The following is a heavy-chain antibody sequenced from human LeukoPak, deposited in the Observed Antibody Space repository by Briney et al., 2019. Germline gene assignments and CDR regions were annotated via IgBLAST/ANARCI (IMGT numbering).Heavy chain of an antibody. CDR2: IYSGGST. D-gene: IGHD3-10*01. J-gene: IGHJ4*02. CDR3: AREDNYGSGSSYYFDY. CDR1: GFTVSSNY. Sequence: GGSLRLSCAASGFTVSSNYMSWVRQAPGKGLEWVSVIYSGGSTYYADSVKGRFTISRDNSKNTLYLQMNSLRAEDTAVYYCAREDNYGSGSSYYFDYWGQGTLVTVSS. V-gene: IGHV3-66*01.